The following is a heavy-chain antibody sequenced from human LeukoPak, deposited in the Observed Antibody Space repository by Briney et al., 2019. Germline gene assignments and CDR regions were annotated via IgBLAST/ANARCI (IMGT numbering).Heavy chain of an antibody. CDR2: INPSVGST. Sequence: ASVQVSCKASGYTFTSYYMHWVRQAPGQGLEWMGIINPSVGSTTYAQKFQGRVTMTRDTYTSTVYMELSRLRSEDTAVYYCARAPFSGGRHRFDYWGQGTLVTVSS. CDR1: GYTFTSYY. J-gene: IGHJ4*02. V-gene: IGHV1-46*01. D-gene: IGHD2-15*01. CDR3: ARAPFSGGRHRFDY.